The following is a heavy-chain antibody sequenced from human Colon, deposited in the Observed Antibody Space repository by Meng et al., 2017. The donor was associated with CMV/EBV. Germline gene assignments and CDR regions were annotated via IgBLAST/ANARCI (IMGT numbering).Heavy chain of an antibody. CDR2: ISWGGGDT. J-gene: IGHJ4*02. D-gene: IGHD2/OR15-2a*01. CDR3: ARDISPSPLRSAGYFDS. CDR1: FTFDCYA. Sequence: FTFDCYAMRWVRQAPGEGLEWVALISWGGGDTCYADSVRGRFTISRDNSKNSHYLQMNSLRAEDTALYYCARDISPSPLRSAGYFDSWGQGTLVTVSS. V-gene: IGHV3-43D*03.